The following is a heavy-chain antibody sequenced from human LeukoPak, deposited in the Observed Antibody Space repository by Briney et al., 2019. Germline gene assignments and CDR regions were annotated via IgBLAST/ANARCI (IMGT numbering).Heavy chain of an antibody. J-gene: IGHJ4*02. V-gene: IGHV1-18*01. Sequence: ASVKVSCKASGYTFTSYGISWVRQAPGQGLEWMGWISAYNGNTSYAQKLQGRVNMTTDTSTSTAYMELRSLRSDDTAVYYCARGWELLGYFDYWGQGTLVTVSS. CDR3: ARGWELLGYFDY. CDR1: GYTFTSYG. D-gene: IGHD1-26*01. CDR2: ISAYNGNT.